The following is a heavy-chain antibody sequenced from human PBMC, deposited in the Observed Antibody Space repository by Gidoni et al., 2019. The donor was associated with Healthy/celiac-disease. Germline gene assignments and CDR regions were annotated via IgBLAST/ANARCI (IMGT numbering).Heavy chain of an antibody. CDR1: GYSFTSYW. D-gene: IGHD2-15*01. V-gene: IGHV5-10-1*03. CDR3: ARGRGYCSGGSCYSEDY. CDR2: IDPSDSYT. J-gene: IGHJ4*02. Sequence: EVQLVQSGAEVKKPGESLRISCKGSGYSFTSYWISWVRQMPGKGLEWMGRIDPSDSYTNYSPSFQGHVTISADKSISTAYLQWSSLKAPDTAMYYCARGRGYCSGGSCYSEDYWGQGTLVTVSS.